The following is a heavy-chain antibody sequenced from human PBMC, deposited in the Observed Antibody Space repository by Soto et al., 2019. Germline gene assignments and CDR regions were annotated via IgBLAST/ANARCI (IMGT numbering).Heavy chain of an antibody. CDR3: ARRKERSGPHYFDY. V-gene: IGHV1-8*02. CDR1: VYTFTTYD. J-gene: IGHJ4*02. Sequence: GXSVKFSCKASVYTFTTYDVSWVRQASGQGLEWMGWMNPSNGNTGYAQKFQGRVTMTRNTSISTVYMELSGLRPDDTAVYYCARRKERSGPHYFDYWGQGTRVTVSS. CDR2: MNPSNGNT. D-gene: IGHD6-25*01.